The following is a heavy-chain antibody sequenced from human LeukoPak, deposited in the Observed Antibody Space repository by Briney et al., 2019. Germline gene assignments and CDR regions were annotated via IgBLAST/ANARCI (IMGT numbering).Heavy chain of an antibody. D-gene: IGHD3-16*01. CDR1: GFTFSSYA. Sequence: HPGGSLRLSCAASGFTFSSYAMSWVRQAPGKRLEWVSCVIASGGSTYYADSVKGRFTISRDNAKNSLYLQMNSLRAEDTAVYYCARDHAITFGGVTEGDAFDIWGQGTMVTVSS. V-gene: IGHV3-23*01. CDR3: ARDHAITFGGVTEGDAFDI. J-gene: IGHJ3*02. CDR2: VIASGGST.